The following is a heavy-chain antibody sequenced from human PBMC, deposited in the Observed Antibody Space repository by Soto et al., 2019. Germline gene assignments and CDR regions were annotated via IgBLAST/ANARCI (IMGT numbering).Heavy chain of an antibody. Sequence: GGSLRLSCAASGFTFSSYAMHWVRQAPGKGLEWVAVISYDGSNKYYADSVKGRFTISRDNSKNTLYLQMNSLRAEDTAVYYCARDPGSGVAAAAVYYYGMDVWGQGTTVTVSS. V-gene: IGHV3-30-3*01. CDR1: GFTFSSYA. J-gene: IGHJ6*02. CDR3: ARDPGSGVAAAAVYYYGMDV. D-gene: IGHD6-13*01. CDR2: ISYDGSNK.